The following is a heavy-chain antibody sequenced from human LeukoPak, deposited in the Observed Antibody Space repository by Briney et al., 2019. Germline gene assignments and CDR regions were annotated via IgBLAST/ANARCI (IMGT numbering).Heavy chain of an antibody. CDR2: TYYRSKWYN. V-gene: IGHV6-1*01. J-gene: IGHJ6*03. CDR3: ARAYYDSSGYYPAIYYYYYMDV. CDR1: GDSVSSNSAA. Sequence: SQTLSLTCAISGDSVSSNSAAWNWIRQSPSRGLEWLGRTYYRSKWYNDYAVSVKSRITINPDTSKNQFSLQLNSVTPEDTAVYYCARAYYDSSGYYPAIYYYYYMDVWGKGATVTVSS. D-gene: IGHD3-22*01.